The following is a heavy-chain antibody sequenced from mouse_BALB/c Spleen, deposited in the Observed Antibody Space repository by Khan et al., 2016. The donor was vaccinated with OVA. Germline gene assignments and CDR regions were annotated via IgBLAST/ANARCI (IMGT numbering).Heavy chain of an antibody. CDR1: GYTFTNYW. Sequence: QVQLQQSGAELIRPGTSVKISCKASGYTFTNYWLGWVKQRPGHGLEWIGDIYPGGTYTNYNEKFRGKATLTADTSSSTAYMQLSSPTSEDSSVYFWASWATWYFDVWGAGTTVTVSS. D-gene: IGHD3-1*01. J-gene: IGHJ1*01. CDR2: IYPGGTYT. CDR3: ASWATWYFDV. V-gene: IGHV1-63*02.